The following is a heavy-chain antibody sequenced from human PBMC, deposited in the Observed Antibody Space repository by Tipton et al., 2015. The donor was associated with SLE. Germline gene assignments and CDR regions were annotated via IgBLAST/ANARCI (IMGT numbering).Heavy chain of an antibody. CDR3: ATSYDSSGSDY. J-gene: IGHJ4*02. CDR1: DYSISYGYF. D-gene: IGHD3-22*01. Sequence: TLSLTCVVSDYSISYGYFWGWIRQPPGKGLEWIGSIYHSGKTYYNPSLKSRVTISVDTSKNQFSLKLSSVTAADTAVYYCATSYDSSGSDYWGQGTLVTVSS. CDR2: IYHSGKT. V-gene: IGHV4-38-2*01.